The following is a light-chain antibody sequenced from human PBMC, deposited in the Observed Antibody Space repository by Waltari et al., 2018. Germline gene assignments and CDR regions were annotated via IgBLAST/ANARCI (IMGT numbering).Light chain of an antibody. V-gene: IGLV2-14*01. CDR1: RRHLGGYNL. CDR3: TSYITTRGDWV. J-gene: IGLJ3*02. Sequence: QSALTQPASVSGSPGQSIPLPCPGTRRHLGGYNLAPWHQQPPGKAPKLIIYEVSNRPSGVSNRFSGSKSGNTASLTISGLQAEDEADYYCTSYITTRGDWVFGGGTKLTVL. CDR2: EVS.